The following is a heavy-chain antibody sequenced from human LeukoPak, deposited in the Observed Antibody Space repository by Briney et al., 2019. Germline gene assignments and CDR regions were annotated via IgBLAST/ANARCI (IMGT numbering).Heavy chain of an antibody. D-gene: IGHD3-16*01. J-gene: IGHJ3*02. CDR1: GYTFTSYA. CDR3: ARGRGPYDAFDI. Sequence: ASVKVSCKASGYTFTSYAMHWVRQAPGQRLEWMGWINAGNGNTKYSQKFRGRVTITRDTSASTAYMELSSLRSEDTAVYYCARGRGPYDAFDIWGQGTMVTVSS. CDR2: INAGNGNT. V-gene: IGHV1-3*01.